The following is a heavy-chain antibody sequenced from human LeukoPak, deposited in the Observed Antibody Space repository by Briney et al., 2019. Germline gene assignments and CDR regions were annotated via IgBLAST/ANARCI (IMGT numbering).Heavy chain of an antibody. V-gene: IGHV3-7*01. CDR1: GFTLSSYW. CDR2: IKQVGSEK. J-gene: IGHJ4*02. CDR3: ARDPIAVAGY. Sequence: GGSLRLSCAASGFTLSSYWMSWVRQAPGKGLEWVANIKQVGSEKYYVDSVKGRFTISRDNAKNSLYLQMNSLRAEDTAVYYCARDPIAVAGYWGQGTLVTVSS. D-gene: IGHD6-19*01.